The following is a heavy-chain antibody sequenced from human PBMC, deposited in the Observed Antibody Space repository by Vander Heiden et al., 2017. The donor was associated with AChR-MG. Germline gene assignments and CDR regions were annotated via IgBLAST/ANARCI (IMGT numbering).Heavy chain of an antibody. CDR3: ARENFEFWSGYVEGSGSGMEV. Sequence: EVKMVESGVGLVKPAASLSLSCDASAFSFSTISMNWVRQATGKGLEWVSCLSSTSTFIYCADSVKGRFTISRDNAKSSVYLQMNSLRAEDTDVYYCARENFEFWSGYVEGSGSGMEVWGQGTKGIVSS. V-gene: IGHV3-21*01. CDR2: LSSTSTFI. D-gene: IGHD3-3*01. J-gene: IGHJ6*02. CDR1: AFSFSTIS.